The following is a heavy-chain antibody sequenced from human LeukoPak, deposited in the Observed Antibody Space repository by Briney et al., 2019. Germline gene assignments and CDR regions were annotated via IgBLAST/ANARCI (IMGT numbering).Heavy chain of an antibody. CDR2: INHSGST. CDR1: GGSFSGYY. J-gene: IGHJ4*02. D-gene: IGHD1-14*01. V-gene: IGHV4-34*01. Sequence: SETLSLTCAVYGGSFSGYYGSWIRQPPGKGLEWIGEINHSGSTNYNPSLKSRVTISVDTSKNQFSLKLSSVTAADTAVYYCARGKPGRYWGQGTLSPSPQ. CDR3: ARGKPGRY.